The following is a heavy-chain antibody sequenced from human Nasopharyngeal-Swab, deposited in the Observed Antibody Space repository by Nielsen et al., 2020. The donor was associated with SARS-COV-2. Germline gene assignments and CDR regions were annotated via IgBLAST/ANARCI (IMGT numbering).Heavy chain of an antibody. CDR2: INSDGSNT. J-gene: IGHJ6*02. D-gene: IGHD3-16*01. CDR1: GFTFSAYW. CDR3: VVAYYVWGSSRGMDV. V-gene: IGHV3-74*01. Sequence: GESLKISCTASGFTFSAYWMYWVRQAPGKGLVWVSRINSDGSNTAYADSVKGRFSISRDNAKNTVYLHMNSLRVEDTAVYYCVVAYYVWGSSRGMDVWGQGTTVTVSS.